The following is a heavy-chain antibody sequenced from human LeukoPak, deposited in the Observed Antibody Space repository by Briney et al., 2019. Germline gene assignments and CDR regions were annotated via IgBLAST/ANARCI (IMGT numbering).Heavy chain of an antibody. D-gene: IGHD3-10*02. J-gene: IGHJ6*04. CDR2: ISSSSSYK. CDR1: GFPFNNYN. V-gene: IGHV3-21*01. Sequence: GGSLRLSCAASGFPFNNYNMNWVRQAPGKGLEWVSSISSSSSYKYYADSLKGRFTISRDNAKNSLYLQMNSLRAEDTAVYYCAELGITMIGGVWGKGTTVTISS. CDR3: AELGITMIGGV.